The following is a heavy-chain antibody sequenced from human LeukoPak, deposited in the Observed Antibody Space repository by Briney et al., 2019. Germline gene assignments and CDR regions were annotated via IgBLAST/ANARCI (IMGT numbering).Heavy chain of an antibody. CDR3: ARDKGSSPYSYYYYYGMDV. J-gene: IGHJ6*02. CDR1: GGTFSSYA. V-gene: IGHV1-69*04. Sequence: SVKVSCKASGGTFSSYAISWVRQAPGQGLEWMGRIIPNLGIANYAQKFQGRVTITADKSTSTAYMELSSLRSEDTAVYYCARDKGSSPYSYYYYYGMDVWGQGTTVTVSS. CDR2: IIPNLGIA. D-gene: IGHD6-13*01.